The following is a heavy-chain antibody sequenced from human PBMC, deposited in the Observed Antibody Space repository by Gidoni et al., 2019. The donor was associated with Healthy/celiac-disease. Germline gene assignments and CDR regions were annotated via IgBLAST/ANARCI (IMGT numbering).Heavy chain of an antibody. CDR1: GCTFTSSA. D-gene: IGHD2-15*01. Sequence: QMQLVQSGPEVKKPGTSVKVSCKASGCTFTSSAMQWVRQARGQRLEWIGWIVVGSGNTNYAQKFQERVTITRDMSTSTAYMELSSLRSEDTAVYYCAAIAFCSGGSCYRRYAFDIWGQGTMVTVSS. V-gene: IGHV1-58*02. CDR2: IVVGSGNT. CDR3: AAIAFCSGGSCYRRYAFDI. J-gene: IGHJ3*02.